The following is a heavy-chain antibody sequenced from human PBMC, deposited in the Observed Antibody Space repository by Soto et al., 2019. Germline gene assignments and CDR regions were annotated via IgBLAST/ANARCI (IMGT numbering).Heavy chain of an antibody. CDR1: GGSISSSSYY. D-gene: IGHD3-22*01. CDR3: ARLGYDSRCVY. J-gene: IGHJ4*02. Sequence: QLQLQESGPGLVKPSETLSLTCTVSGGSISSSSYYWGWIRQPPGKGLEWIGSIYYSGTTYYNPSLKSLVTDAVDTSKKQFTLKLSSVTAADTAVYYCARLGYDSRCVYWGQGTLVTVAS. V-gene: IGHV4-39*01. CDR2: IYYSGTT.